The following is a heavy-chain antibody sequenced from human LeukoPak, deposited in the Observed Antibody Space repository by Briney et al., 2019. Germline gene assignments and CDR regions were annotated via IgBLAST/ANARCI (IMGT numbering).Heavy chain of an antibody. V-gene: IGHV4-4*02. D-gene: IGHD3-22*01. CDR1: GDSINSLDL. CDR2: MHLSGTT. Sequence: PSQTLSLTCTVSGDSINSLDLWSWVRQPPGKGLEWIGEMHLSGTTHSNPSVKSRVTISIDKSKNQFFLNLSSVTAADTAVYYCAGLVGRYSSGLYYYYFDYWGQGTLVTVSS. CDR3: AGLVGRYSSGLYYYYFDY. J-gene: IGHJ4*02.